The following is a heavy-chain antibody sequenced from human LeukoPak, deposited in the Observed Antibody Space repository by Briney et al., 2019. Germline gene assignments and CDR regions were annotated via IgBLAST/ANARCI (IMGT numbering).Heavy chain of an antibody. V-gene: IGHV4-34*01. J-gene: IGHJ4*02. CDR1: GGSFSGYY. CDR2: INHSGST. D-gene: IGHD6-19*01. Sequence: SETLSLTCAVYGGSFSGYYWSWIRQPPGKGLEWIGEINHSGSTNYNPSLKSRVTISVDTSKNQFSLKLSSVTAADTAVYYCARVSIAVDLDCWGQGTLVTVSS. CDR3: ARVSIAVDLDC.